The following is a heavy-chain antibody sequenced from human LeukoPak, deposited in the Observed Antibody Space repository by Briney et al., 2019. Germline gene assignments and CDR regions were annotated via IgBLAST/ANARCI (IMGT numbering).Heavy chain of an antibody. CDR2: IRYDGSNK. D-gene: IGHD3-16*02. J-gene: IGHJ4*02. Sequence: GGSLRLSCAASGFTFSSYGMHWVRQAPGKGLEWVAFIRYDGSNKYYADSVKGRFTISRDNSKNTLYLQMNSLRAEDTAVYYCAKDYRTPQYYFDYWGQGTLVTVSS. V-gene: IGHV3-30*02. CDR1: GFTFSSYG. CDR3: AKDYRTPQYYFDY.